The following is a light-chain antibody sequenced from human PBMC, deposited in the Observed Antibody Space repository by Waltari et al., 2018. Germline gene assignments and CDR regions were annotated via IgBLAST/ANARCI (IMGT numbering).Light chain of an antibody. CDR2: DVS. J-gene: IGLJ3*02. Sequence: QSALTQPAPVSGSPGQSITISCYGTSSDVGFYNYVSWYQQHPGKAPKLMIYDVSQRPSGVSDRFSGSKSGNTASLTISGLQAEDEADYYCNSYTGSSSWVFGGGTKVTVL. CDR1: SSDVGFYNY. CDR3: NSYTGSSSWV. V-gene: IGLV2-14*01.